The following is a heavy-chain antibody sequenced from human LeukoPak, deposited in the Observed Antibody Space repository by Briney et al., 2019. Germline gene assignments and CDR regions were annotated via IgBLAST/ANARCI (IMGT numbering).Heavy chain of an antibody. Sequence: SETLSLTCTVSGGSISSYYWSWIRQPAGKGLEWIGRISTSGSTNYNPSLKSRVTMSVDTSKNQFSLKLSSVTAADTAVYYCASGTFYCTNGVCYTWFDPWGQGTLVTVSS. CDR1: GGSISSYY. CDR3: ASGTFYCTNGVCYTWFDP. D-gene: IGHD2-8*01. J-gene: IGHJ5*02. V-gene: IGHV4-4*07. CDR2: ISTSGST.